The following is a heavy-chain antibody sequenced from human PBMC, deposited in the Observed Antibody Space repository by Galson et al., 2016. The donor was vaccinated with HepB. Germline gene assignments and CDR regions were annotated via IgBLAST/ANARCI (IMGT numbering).Heavy chain of an antibody. V-gene: IGHV3-48*02. CDR3: ARDPHDVSHYFDY. CDR2: ISASSSTL. CDR1: GFTFSDYS. J-gene: IGHJ4*02. D-gene: IGHD3-10*02. Sequence: SLRLSCAASGFTFSDYSINWVRQAPGKGLEWVSYISASSSTLYYADSVKGRFTISRDNAKNSLYLQMNTLRDEDTAVYYCARDPHDVSHYFDYWGQGTLVTVFS.